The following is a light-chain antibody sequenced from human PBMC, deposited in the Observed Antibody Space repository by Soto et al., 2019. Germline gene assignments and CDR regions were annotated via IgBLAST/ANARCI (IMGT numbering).Light chain of an antibody. Sequence: ESVLTQSPGTLSLTPGERATLSCRASQSISSSFLAWYQQKPGQAPRLLIYGASSRATGIPDRFSGTGSETDFTLTISSLQPDDFATYYCQQYNSYLWTFGQGTKVDI. CDR2: GAS. CDR1: QSISSSF. V-gene: IGKV3-20*01. J-gene: IGKJ1*01. CDR3: QQYNSYLWT.